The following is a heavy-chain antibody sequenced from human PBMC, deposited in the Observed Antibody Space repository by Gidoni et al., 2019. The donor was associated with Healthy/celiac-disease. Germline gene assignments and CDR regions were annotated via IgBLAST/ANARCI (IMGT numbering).Heavy chain of an antibody. V-gene: IGHV4-34*01. J-gene: IGHJ3*02. Sequence: QVQLQQWGAGLLKPSETLSLTCAVYGGSFSGYYWSWIRRPPGKGLEWIGEINHSGSTNYNPSLKSRVTISVDTSKNQFSLKLSSVTAADTAVYYCARGGPSVLRFFRDAFDIWGQGTMVTVSS. CDR1: GGSFSGYY. CDR2: INHSGST. CDR3: ARGGPSVLRFFRDAFDI. D-gene: IGHD3-3*01.